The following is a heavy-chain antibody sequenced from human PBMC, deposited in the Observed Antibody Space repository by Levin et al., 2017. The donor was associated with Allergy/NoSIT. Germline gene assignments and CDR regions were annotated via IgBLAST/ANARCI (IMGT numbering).Heavy chain of an antibody. CDR2: IHDSGRYT. V-gene: IGHV3-23*01. CDR1: RFTFTNYA. Sequence: GESLKISCAASRFTFTNYAMSWVRQAPGKGLEWVSGIHDSGRYTYYADSVKGRFTISRDNSKNTLYLQMNSLRAEDTAVYYCAKFARRAGVYDSSDAYDIWGQGTMVTVSS. CDR3: AKFARRAGVYDSSDAYDI. D-gene: IGHD3-22*01. J-gene: IGHJ3*02.